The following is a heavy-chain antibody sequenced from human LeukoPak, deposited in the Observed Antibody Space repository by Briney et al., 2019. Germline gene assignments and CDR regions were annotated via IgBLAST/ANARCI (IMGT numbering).Heavy chain of an antibody. CDR1: GYTFTGYY. Sequence: EASVKVSCKASGYTFTGYYMHWVRQAPGQGLEWMGWINPNSGGTNYAQKFQGRVTMTRDTSISTAYMELSRLRSDDTAVYYCARDLRDGGYDYDAFDIWGQGTMVTVSS. CDR2: INPNSGGT. D-gene: IGHD5-12*01. V-gene: IGHV1-2*02. CDR3: ARDLRDGGYDYDAFDI. J-gene: IGHJ3*02.